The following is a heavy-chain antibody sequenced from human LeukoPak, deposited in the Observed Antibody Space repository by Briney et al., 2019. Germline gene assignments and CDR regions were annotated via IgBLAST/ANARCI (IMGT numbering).Heavy chain of an antibody. CDR1: GGSISSGGYS. V-gene: IGHV4-30-2*01. D-gene: IGHD3-9*01. Sequence: SETLSLTCAVSGGSISSGGYSWIWIRQPPGQGLEWIGYIYHSGSTYYNPSLKSRVTISVDRSKNQFSLKLSSVTAADTAVYYCARDSIHYDILTGYYSSNWFDPWGQGTLVTVSS. J-gene: IGHJ5*02. CDR3: ARDSIHYDILTGYYSSNWFDP. CDR2: IYHSGST.